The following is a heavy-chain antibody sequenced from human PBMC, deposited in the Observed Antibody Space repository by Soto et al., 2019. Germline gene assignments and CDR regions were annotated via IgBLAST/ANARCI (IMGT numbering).Heavy chain of an antibody. D-gene: IGHD6-19*01. CDR2: IYPGDSDT. V-gene: IGHV5-51*01. CDR3: ARHLEASSGWYDVDYDGMDV. CDR1: GYSFTSYW. Sequence: GESLKISCKGSGYSFTSYWIGWVRQMPGKGLEWMGSIYPGDSDTRYSPSFQGQVTISADKSISTAYLQGSSRKASDTAIYYCARHLEASSGWYDVDYDGMDVWGQGTTVTVSS. J-gene: IGHJ6*02.